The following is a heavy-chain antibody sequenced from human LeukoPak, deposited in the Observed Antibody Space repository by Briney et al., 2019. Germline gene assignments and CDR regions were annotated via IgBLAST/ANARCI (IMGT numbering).Heavy chain of an antibody. CDR1: GYTFTGYY. V-gene: IGHV1-2*02. J-gene: IGHJ4*02. CDR2: INPNSGGT. D-gene: IGHD3-22*01. CDR3: ARDSPGGYDSSGYYSFEDDY. Sequence: ASVKVSCKASGYTFTGYYMHWVRQAPGQGLEWMGWINPNSGGTNYAQKFQGRVTMTRDTSISTAYMELSRLRSDDTAVYYCARDSPGGYDSSGYYSFEDDYWGQGTLVTVSS.